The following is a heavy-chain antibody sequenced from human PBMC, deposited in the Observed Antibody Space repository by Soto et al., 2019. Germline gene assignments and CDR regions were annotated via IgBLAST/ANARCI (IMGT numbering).Heavy chain of an antibody. J-gene: IGHJ5*02. Sequence: QVQLQQSGPGLVRPSETLSLTCYVSGASITDNYWGWIRQPPGKGPEWIGYVYYSGLANYNPSLKRRVTISMETSKDRFFLKVDSVTAADTAVYYCARALDYDFWGGRNWFDPWGQGIQVTVSS. D-gene: IGHD3-3*01. V-gene: IGHV4-59*01. CDR2: VYYSGLA. CDR1: GASITDNY. CDR3: ARALDYDFWGGRNWFDP.